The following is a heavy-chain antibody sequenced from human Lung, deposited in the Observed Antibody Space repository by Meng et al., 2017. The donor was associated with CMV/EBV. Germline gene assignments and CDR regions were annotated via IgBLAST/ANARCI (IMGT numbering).Heavy chain of an antibody. CDR2: IIPIFGTA. J-gene: IGHJ6*02. CDR3: ARDLQAARPGYYYGMDV. CDR1: GGTFSSYA. Sequence: SVXVSXKASGGTFSSYAISWVRQAPGQGLEWMGGIIPIFGTANYAQKFQGRVTITTDESTSTAYMELSSLRSEDTAVYYCARDLQAARPGYYYGMDVRGQGXTVTVSS. D-gene: IGHD6-6*01. V-gene: IGHV1-69*05.